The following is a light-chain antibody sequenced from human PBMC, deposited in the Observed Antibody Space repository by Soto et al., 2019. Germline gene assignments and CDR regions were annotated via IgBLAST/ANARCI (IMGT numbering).Light chain of an antibody. CDR3: QQYGSSPWT. CDR2: GAS. CDR1: QTIRSNY. J-gene: IGKJ1*01. V-gene: IGKV3-20*01. Sequence: ETVLTQSPATLSLSPGERATLSCRASQTIRSNYLAWYRQTPGQAPRLLIYGASNRATGIADRFSGSGSGTDFTLSISRLEPEDFSLYYCQQYGSSPWTFGQGTKLEIK.